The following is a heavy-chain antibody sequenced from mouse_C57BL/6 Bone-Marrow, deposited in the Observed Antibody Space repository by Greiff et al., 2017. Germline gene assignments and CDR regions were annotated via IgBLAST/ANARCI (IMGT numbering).Heavy chain of an antibody. J-gene: IGHJ4*01. Sequence: VQLQQPGAELVKPGASVKLSCKASGYTFTSYWMHWVKQRPGQGLEWIGMIHPNSGSTNYNEKFKSKAPLTVDKSSSTAYMQLSSLTSEDSAVYYCAREDGYYIYYYAMDYWGQGTSVTVSS. CDR3: AREDGYYIYYYAMDY. CDR1: GYTFTSYW. V-gene: IGHV1-64*01. D-gene: IGHD2-3*01. CDR2: IHPNSGST.